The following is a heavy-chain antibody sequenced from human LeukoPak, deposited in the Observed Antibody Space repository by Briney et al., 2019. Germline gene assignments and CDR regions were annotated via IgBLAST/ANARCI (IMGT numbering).Heavy chain of an antibody. CDR1: GGSFTAYY. V-gene: IGHV4-34*01. J-gene: IGHJ4*02. Sequence: NPSETLSLTCAVHGGSFTAYYWSWLRQPPGKGLEWTGEINHSGSTKYNPSLKSRVAISVDASNNQFSLSLSSVTVADTAVYYCARRVPGGKAFDYWGQGTLVTVSS. CDR3: ARRVPGGKAFDY. D-gene: IGHD6-25*01. CDR2: INHSGST.